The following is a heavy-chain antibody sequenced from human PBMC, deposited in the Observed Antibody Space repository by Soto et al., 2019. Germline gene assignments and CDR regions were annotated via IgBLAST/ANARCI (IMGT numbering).Heavy chain of an antibody. CDR3: AKDSGAGYYCSSTSCYNWFDP. CDR2: ISCNSSTI. D-gene: IGHD2-2*01. V-gene: IGHV3-48*04. CDR1: GFTFSSYS. Sequence: GGSLRLSCAASGFTFSSYSMNWVRQAPGKGLEWVSYISCNSSTIGYADSVKGRFTISRDNAKNSLYLQMNSLRAEDTALYYCAKDSGAGYYCSSTSCYNWFDPWGQGTLVTVSS. J-gene: IGHJ5*02.